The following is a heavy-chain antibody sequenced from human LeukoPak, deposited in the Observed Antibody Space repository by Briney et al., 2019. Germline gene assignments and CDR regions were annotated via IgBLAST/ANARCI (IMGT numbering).Heavy chain of an antibody. V-gene: IGHV3-20*04. J-gene: IGHJ3*02. Sequence: PGGSLRLSCAASGFTFDDYGMSWVRQAPGKGLEWVSGTNWNGGSTGYADSVKGRFTISRDNAKNSLYLQMNSLRAEDTAVYYCARQFSSSWVDSFDIWGQGTMVTVSS. CDR1: GFTFDDYG. D-gene: IGHD6-13*01. CDR3: ARQFSSSWVDSFDI. CDR2: TNWNGGST.